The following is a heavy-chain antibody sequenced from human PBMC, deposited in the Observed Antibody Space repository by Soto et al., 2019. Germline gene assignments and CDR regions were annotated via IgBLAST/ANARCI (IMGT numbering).Heavy chain of an antibody. V-gene: IGHV1-69*01. J-gene: IGHJ3*02. CDR3: AEGHGVTMVRGVTGAFDI. CDR1: GGTFSSYA. CDR2: IIPIFGTA. Sequence: QVQLVQSGAEVKKPGSSVKVSCKASGGTFSSYAISWVRQAPGQGLEWMGGIIPIFGTANYAQKFQGRVTIIADESTSTAYMELSSLRSEDTAVYYCAEGHGVTMVRGVTGAFDIWGQGTMVTVSS. D-gene: IGHD3-10*01.